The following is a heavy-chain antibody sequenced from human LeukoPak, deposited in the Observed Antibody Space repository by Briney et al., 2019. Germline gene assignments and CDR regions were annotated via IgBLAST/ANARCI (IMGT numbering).Heavy chain of an antibody. CDR3: AKDTYSRRFYWNSADS. V-gene: IGHV3-30*18. CDR1: GFTFSTND. CDR2: ISYDGSNK. Sequence: GGSLRLSCAASGFTFSTNDMHWVRQAPGKGLEWVAVISYDGSNKYYADSVKGRFTISRDNSKNTLYLQMNSLRAEDTAVYYCAKDTYSRRFYWNSADSWGQGTLVIVSS. D-gene: IGHD1-26*01. J-gene: IGHJ5*01.